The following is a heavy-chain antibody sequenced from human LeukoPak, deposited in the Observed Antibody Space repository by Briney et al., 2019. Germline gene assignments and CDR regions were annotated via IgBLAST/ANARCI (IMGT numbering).Heavy chain of an antibody. Sequence: SQTLSLTCTVSGGSVSSGGYYWSWIRQPPGKGLEWIGYIYHSGTTYYKPSLKSRVTISVDRSKNQFSLKLSSVTAADTAVYYCARGLIADKNVFDIWGQGTMVTVSS. V-gene: IGHV4-30-2*01. D-gene: IGHD2-15*01. CDR2: IYHSGTT. CDR3: ARGLIADKNVFDI. J-gene: IGHJ3*02. CDR1: GGSVSSGGYY.